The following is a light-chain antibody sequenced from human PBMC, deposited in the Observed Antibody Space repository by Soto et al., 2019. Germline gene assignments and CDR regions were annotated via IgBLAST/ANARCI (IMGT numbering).Light chain of an antibody. CDR1: QSVSSSY. CDR2: GAS. V-gene: IGKV3-20*01. Sequence: EIVLTQSPGTLSLSPGERATLSCRASQSVSSSYLSWYQQKPGQAPRLLIYGASSRATGIPDRFSGSGSGTDFTLTISRLEPKDFAVYYGQQYGSSPPGLTFGGGTQVQIK. CDR3: QQYGSSPPGLT. J-gene: IGKJ4*01.